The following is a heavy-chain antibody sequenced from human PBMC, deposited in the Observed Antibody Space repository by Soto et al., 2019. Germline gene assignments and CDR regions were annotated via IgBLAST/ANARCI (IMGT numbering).Heavy chain of an antibody. V-gene: IGHV3-30*18. CDR3: AKVGLSRSWLDY. Sequence: QVQLVESGGGVVQPGRSLRLSCAASGFTFSSYGMHWVRQAPGKGLEWVAVISYDGSNKYYADSVKGRFTISRDNSKNTLYLQMNSLRAEDTAVYYCAKVGLSRSWLDYWGQGTLVTVCS. CDR1: GFTFSSYG. J-gene: IGHJ4*02. D-gene: IGHD6-13*01. CDR2: ISYDGSNK.